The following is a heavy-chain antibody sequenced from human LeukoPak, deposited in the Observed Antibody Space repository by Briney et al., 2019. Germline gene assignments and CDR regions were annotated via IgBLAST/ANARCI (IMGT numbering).Heavy chain of an antibody. CDR3: AYSGKYQLLRIYYFYYMDV. CDR2: IRYDGSNK. Sequence: GGSLRLSCAASGFTFSNYGMHWVRQAPGKGLEWVAFIRYDGSNKYYADSVKGRFTITRDNSKNTLFLQMNSLRPEDTAVYYCAYSGKYQLLRIYYFYYMDVWGKGTTVTISS. CDR1: GFTFSNYG. J-gene: IGHJ6*03. V-gene: IGHV3-30*02. D-gene: IGHD2-2*01.